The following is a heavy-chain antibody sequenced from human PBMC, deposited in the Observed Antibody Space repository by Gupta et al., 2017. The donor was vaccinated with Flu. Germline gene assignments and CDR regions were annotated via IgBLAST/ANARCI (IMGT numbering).Heavy chain of an antibody. CDR3: AKGAYDDFWSGANWFDP. V-gene: IGHV1-2*02. Sequence: QLQLVQSGAEVKWPGASVRVSCQASGFPFNRHYIHWLSQAPGQVLEWMGWINPNNGATHIAPKFRGRVTMTSDTSITTAYLDLRTLRSADSAFYYCAKGAYDDFWSGANWFDPWGQGSLVTVSS. D-gene: IGHD3-3*01. CDR1: GFPFNRHY. J-gene: IGHJ5*02. CDR2: INPNNGAT.